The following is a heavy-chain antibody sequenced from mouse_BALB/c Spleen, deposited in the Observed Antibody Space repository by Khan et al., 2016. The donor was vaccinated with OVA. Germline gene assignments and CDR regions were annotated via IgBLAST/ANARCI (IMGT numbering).Heavy chain of an antibody. CDR2: IYPGTNSS. D-gene: IGHD2-3*01. CDR1: GYIFTSYW. Sequence: VELVESGAELVRPGASVKLSCKTSGYIFTSYWIHWVKQRSGQCLEWIARIYPGTNSSYYNEIFKGKATLTSDKSSSTAYIQLSSLKSEDSAVYFCARDGPDGAWFVYWGQGTLVTVSA. V-gene: IGHV1S132*01. J-gene: IGHJ3*01. CDR3: ARDGPDGAWFVY.